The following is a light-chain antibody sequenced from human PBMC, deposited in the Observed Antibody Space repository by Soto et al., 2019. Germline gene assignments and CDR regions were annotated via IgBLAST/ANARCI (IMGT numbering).Light chain of an antibody. CDR1: QSVSSRY. CDR3: QQYGSSGT. J-gene: IGKJ1*01. CDR2: GAS. V-gene: IGKV3-20*01. Sequence: EIVLTQSPGTLSFSPGERALLSCRASQSVSSRYLAWYRQQPGQDPSLIIYGASSRDTGITDRFSGSGSGKELPLTISRLETEDVAVYYCQQYGSSGTVGQGTKGDI.